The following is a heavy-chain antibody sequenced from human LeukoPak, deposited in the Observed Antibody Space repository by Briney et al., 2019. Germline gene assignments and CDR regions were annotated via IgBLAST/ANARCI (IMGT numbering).Heavy chain of an antibody. CDR1: GFTFSSYG. CDR3: AKDVGKYQLLDAFDI. Sequence: PGGSLRLSCAASGFTFSSYGMHWVRQAPGKGLEWVAFIRYDGSNKYYADSVKGRFTISRDNSKNTLYLQMNSLRAEDTAVYYCAKDVGKYQLLDAFDIWGQGTMVTVSS. CDR2: IRYDGSNK. D-gene: IGHD2-2*01. J-gene: IGHJ3*02. V-gene: IGHV3-30*02.